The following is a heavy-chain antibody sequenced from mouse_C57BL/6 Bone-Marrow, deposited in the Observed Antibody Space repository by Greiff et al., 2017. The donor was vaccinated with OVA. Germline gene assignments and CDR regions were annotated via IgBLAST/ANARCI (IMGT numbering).Heavy chain of an antibody. V-gene: IGHV7-3*01. D-gene: IGHD1-1*01. J-gene: IGHJ1*03. CDR3: ARFPLTTVVATDWYFDV. Sequence: EVMLVESGGGLVQPGGSLSLSCAASGFTFTDYYMSWVRQPPGKALEWLGFIRNKANGYTTEYSASVKGRFTISRDNSQSILYLQMNALRAEDSATYYCARFPLTTVVATDWYFDVWGTGTTVTVSS. CDR2: IRNKANGYTT. CDR1: GFTFTDYY.